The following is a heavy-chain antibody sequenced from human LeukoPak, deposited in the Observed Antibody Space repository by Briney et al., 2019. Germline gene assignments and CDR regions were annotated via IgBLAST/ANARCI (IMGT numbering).Heavy chain of an antibody. J-gene: IGHJ6*03. V-gene: IGHV4-39*01. CDR2: LYHTDSA. CDR1: GGSISSSSYY. Sequence: PSETLSLTCTVSGGSISSSSYYWGWIRQPPGRGLEWIGSLYHTDSAYYNTSLRSRVSMSVDTSKNQFSLTLNFVTAADSAVYYCARQHDSYYYYYIDVWGSGTRVTVSS. CDR3: ARQHDSYYYYYIDV.